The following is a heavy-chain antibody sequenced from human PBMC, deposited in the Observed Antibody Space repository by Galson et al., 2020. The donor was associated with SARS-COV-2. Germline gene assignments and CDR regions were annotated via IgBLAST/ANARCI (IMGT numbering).Heavy chain of an antibody. V-gene: IGHV3-30*03. Sequence: GESLKISCAASGFTFSSYGMHWVRQAPGKGLEWVAVISYDGSNKYYADSVKGRFTIYRDNSKNTLYLQMNSLRAEDTAVYYCARSSSGGYYYGMDVGGQGTTVTVSS. CDR1: GFTFSSYG. J-gene: IGHJ6*02. D-gene: IGHD6-19*01. CDR3: ARSSSGGYYYGMDV. CDR2: ISYDGSNK.